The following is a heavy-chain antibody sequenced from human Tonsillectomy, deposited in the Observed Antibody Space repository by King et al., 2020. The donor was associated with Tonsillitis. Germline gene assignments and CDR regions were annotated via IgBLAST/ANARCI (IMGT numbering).Heavy chain of an antibody. Sequence: WVRQAPGQGLEWIGWINPNSVGTNYAQKFQGRVTMTRDTSISTAHMELSRLRSDDTAVYYCARGLTFDYWGQGTLVTVSS. D-gene: IGHD2-21*02. CDR2: INPNSVGT. CDR3: ARGLTFDY. V-gene: IGHV1-2*02. J-gene: IGHJ4*02.